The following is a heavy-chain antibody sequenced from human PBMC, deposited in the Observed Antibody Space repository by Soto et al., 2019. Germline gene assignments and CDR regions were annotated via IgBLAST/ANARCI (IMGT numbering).Heavy chain of an antibody. D-gene: IGHD5-12*01. CDR2: ISYDGSNK. CDR1: GFTFSSYA. Sequence: GGSLRLSCAASGFTFSSYAMHWVRQAPGKGLEWVAVISYDGSNKYYADSVKGRFTISRDNSKNTLYLQMNSLRAEDTAVYYCAREYQNVDYYYYGMDVWGQGTTVTVSS. CDR3: AREYQNVDYYYYGMDV. V-gene: IGHV3-30-3*01. J-gene: IGHJ6*02.